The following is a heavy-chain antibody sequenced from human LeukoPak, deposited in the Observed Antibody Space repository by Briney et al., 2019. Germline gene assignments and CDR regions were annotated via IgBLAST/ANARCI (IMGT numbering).Heavy chain of an antibody. CDR3: ARSRKKYSSSWAYNWFDP. CDR2: INHSGST. CDR1: GFSFSSNG. V-gene: IGHV4-34*01. J-gene: IGHJ5*02. D-gene: IGHD6-13*01. Sequence: PGGSLRLSCAASGFSFSSNGMSWVRQPPGKGLEWIGEINHSGSTNYNPSLKSRVTISVDTSKNQFSLKLSSVTAADTAVYYCARSRKKYSSSWAYNWFDPWGQGTLVTVSS.